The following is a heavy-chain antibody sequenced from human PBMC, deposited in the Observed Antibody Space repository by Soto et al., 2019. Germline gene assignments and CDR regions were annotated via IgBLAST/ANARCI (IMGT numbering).Heavy chain of an antibody. J-gene: IGHJ6*02. Sequence: SVKVSCKPSGGTFSSYAISWVRQAPGQGLEWMGGIIPIFVTANYAQQFQGRVTITADESTSTAYMELSSLRSEDTAVYYCAGGNPATFGGLTVQYYYGMDVWGQGTTVTVSS. CDR2: IIPIFVTA. D-gene: IGHD3-16*02. CDR1: GGTFSSYA. V-gene: IGHV1-69*13. CDR3: AGGNPATFGGLTVQYYYGMDV.